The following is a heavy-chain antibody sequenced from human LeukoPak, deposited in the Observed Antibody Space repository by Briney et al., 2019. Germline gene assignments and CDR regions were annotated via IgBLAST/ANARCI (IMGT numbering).Heavy chain of an antibody. Sequence: ESGPTLVKPTETLTLTCTVSGFSLSNPRMGVSWIRQPPGKALEWLAHIFSNDEKSYSTSLRSRLTISKDTSKSQVVLIMTNMDPVDTATYYCAQITTGRWFDPWGQGTLVAVSS. CDR2: IFSNDEK. J-gene: IGHJ5*02. CDR1: GFSLSNPRMG. V-gene: IGHV2-26*01. D-gene: IGHD1-1*01. CDR3: AQITTGRWFDP.